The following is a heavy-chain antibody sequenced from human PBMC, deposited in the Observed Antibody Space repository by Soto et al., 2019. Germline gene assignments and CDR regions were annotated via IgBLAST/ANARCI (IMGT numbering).Heavy chain of an antibody. V-gene: IGHV4-4*07. CDR2: IYTSGST. CDR3: AAYSSSLGTFDI. CDR1: GGSLSRYY. J-gene: IGHJ3*02. D-gene: IGHD6-13*01. Sequence: QVQLQESGPGLVKPSETLSLTCSVSGGSLSRYYWTWIRQPAGKGLEWIGRIYTSGSTNYNPSLKRRATMSVDTSKNQFSLKLSSVTAADTAVYYCAAYSSSLGTFDIWGQGTKVTVSS.